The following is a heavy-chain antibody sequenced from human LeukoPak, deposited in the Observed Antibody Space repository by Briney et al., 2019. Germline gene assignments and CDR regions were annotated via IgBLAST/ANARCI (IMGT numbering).Heavy chain of an antibody. CDR3: ARDLTHRRNYDNSGYQIVPAF. CDR2: INPNSGGT. CDR1: GYTFTGYY. D-gene: IGHD3-22*01. V-gene: IGHV1-2*02. J-gene: IGHJ4*02. Sequence: ASVKVSCKASGYTFTGYYKHWVRQAPGQGLEWMGWINPNSGGTNYAQKFQGRVTMTRDTSISTAYMELNRLRSDDTAVYYCARDLTHRRNYDNSGYQIVPAFWGQGTLVTVSS.